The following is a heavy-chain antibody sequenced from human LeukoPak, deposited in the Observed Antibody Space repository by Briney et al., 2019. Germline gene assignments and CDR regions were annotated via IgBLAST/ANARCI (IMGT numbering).Heavy chain of an antibody. D-gene: IGHD3-10*01. Sequence: SETLSLTCAVYGGTFSPYYWSWIRQPPGKGLEWIGEINHRGSTDYNPSLRSRVTVSVDTSKNQFSLKINSVTAADTAVYYCARDLYGSGSFYTPGNFDYWGQGTLVTVSS. CDR1: GGTFSPYY. CDR2: INHRGST. V-gene: IGHV4-34*01. CDR3: ARDLYGSGSFYTPGNFDY. J-gene: IGHJ4*02.